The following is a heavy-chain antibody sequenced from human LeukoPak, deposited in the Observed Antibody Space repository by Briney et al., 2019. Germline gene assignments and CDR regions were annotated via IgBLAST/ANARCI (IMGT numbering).Heavy chain of an antibody. CDR2: LYSGGQT. Sequence: GGSLRLSCEVSGFTVSSNFMGWVRQTPDKGLEWVSVLYSGGQTNYADSARRRCTISRDTNRNTLQLHMNSRRVDDTTAYYCVSDTYYYGAGRHGYFDHWGQGTLVTVSS. J-gene: IGHJ1*01. CDR3: VSDTYYYGAGRHGYFDH. V-gene: IGHV3-66*01. D-gene: IGHD3-10*01. CDR1: GFTVSSNF.